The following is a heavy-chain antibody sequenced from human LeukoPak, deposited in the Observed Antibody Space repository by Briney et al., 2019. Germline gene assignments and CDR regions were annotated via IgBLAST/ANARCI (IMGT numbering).Heavy chain of an antibody. CDR3: ARDWDY. CDR1: GGSFSGYY. Sequence: SQTLSLTCAVYGGSFSGYYWSWIRQPPGKGLEWIGEINHSGSTNYNPSLKSRVTISVDTSKNQFSLKLSSVTAADTAVYYCARDWDYWGQGTLVTVSS. V-gene: IGHV4-34*01. J-gene: IGHJ4*02. CDR2: INHSGST.